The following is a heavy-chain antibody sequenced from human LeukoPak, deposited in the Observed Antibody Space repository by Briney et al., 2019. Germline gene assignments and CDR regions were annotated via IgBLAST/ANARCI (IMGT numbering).Heavy chain of an antibody. D-gene: IGHD5-12*01. CDR3: AMGRYSGYDGAY. CDR2: ISAYNGNT. J-gene: IGHJ4*02. CDR1: GYTFTSYG. Sequence: GASVKVSCNASGYTFTSYGISWVRQAPGQGLEWMGWISAYNGNTNYAQKLQGRVTMTTDTSTSTAYMELRSLRSDDTAVYSCAMGRYSGYDGAYWGQGTLVTVSS. V-gene: IGHV1-18*01.